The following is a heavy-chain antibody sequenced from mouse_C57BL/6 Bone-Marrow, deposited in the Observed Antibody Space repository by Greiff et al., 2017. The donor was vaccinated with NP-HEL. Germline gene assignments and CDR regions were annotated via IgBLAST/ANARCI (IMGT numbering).Heavy chain of an antibody. CDR1: GFNIKDDY. V-gene: IGHV14-4*01. CDR3: TTGGSSPYAMDY. D-gene: IGHD1-1*01. Sequence: VQLQQSGAELVRPGASVKLSCTVSGFNIKDDYMHWVKQRPEQGLEWIGWIDPENGDTEDASKFQGKATITADTSYNTAYLQLSSLTSEDTAVYYCTTGGSSPYAMDYWGQGTSVTVSS. J-gene: IGHJ4*01. CDR2: IDPENGDT.